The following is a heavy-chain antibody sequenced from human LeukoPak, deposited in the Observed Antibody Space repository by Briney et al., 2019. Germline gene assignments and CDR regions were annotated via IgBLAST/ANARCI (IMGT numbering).Heavy chain of an antibody. CDR1: GGTFSSYA. CDR2: IIPIFGTA. V-gene: IGHV1-69*05. CDR3: ARDKRYCSGGSCYHDAFDI. Sequence: ASVKVSCKASGGTFSSYAISWVRQAPGQGLEWMGGIIPIFGTANYAQKFQGRVTITTDESTSTAYMELSSLTSEDTAVYYCARDKRYCSGGSCYHDAFDIWGQGTMVTVSS. J-gene: IGHJ3*02. D-gene: IGHD2-15*01.